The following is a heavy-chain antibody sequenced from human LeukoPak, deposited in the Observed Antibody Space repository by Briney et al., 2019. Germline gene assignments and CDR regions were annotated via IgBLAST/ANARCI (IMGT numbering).Heavy chain of an antibody. V-gene: IGHV1-58*02. CDR3: AADSGLIETQGEGVFDY. J-gene: IGHJ4*02. CDR2: IVVGSGNT. CDR1: GFTFTSSA. D-gene: IGHD3-16*01. Sequence: SVKVSCKASGFTFTSSAMQWVRQARGHRLEWIGWIVVGSGNTNYAQKFQERVTITRDMSTSTAYMELSSLRSEDTAVYYCAADSGLIETQGEGVFDYWGQGTLVTVSS.